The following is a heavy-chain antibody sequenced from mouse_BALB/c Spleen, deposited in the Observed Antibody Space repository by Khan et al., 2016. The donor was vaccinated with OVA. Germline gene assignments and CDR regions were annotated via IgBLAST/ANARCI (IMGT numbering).Heavy chain of an antibody. CDR3: ARTARIKY. D-gene: IGHD1-2*01. CDR1: GYSITSGYG. V-gene: IGHV3-2*02. CDR2: ISYSGIT. J-gene: IGHJ2*01. Sequence: EVQLVESGPGLVKPSQSLSLTCTVTGYSITSGYGWNWIRQFPGNKLEWMGYISYSGITNYNPSLKSRIYITRDTSKNQFFLQLNSVTTEDTATYYCARTARIKYWGQGTTLTVSS.